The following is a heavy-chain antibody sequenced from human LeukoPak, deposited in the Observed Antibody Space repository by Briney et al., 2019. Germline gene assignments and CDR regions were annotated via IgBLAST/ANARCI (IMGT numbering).Heavy chain of an antibody. CDR2: IYTNGNS. J-gene: IGHJ4*02. CDR3: ARDGGPSGSGSYPNFDY. Sequence: SETLSLTCTVSGGSISTYYWSWIRQPAGKGLEWIGRIYTNGNSNSNPSLKSRVTMSVDTSKNQFFLKLYSVTAADTAVYYCARDGGPSGSGSYPNFDYWGQGTLVTVSS. D-gene: IGHD3-10*01. V-gene: IGHV4-4*07. CDR1: GGSISTYY.